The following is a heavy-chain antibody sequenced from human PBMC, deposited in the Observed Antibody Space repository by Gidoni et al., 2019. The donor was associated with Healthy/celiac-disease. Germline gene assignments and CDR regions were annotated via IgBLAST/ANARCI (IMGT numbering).Heavy chain of an antibody. J-gene: IGHJ6*02. V-gene: IGHV3-9*01. CDR2: ISWNSGSI. Sequence: EVQLVESGGGLVQPGRSLRLSCAASGFTFDDYAMHWVRQAPGKGLEWVSGISWNSGSIGYADSVKGRFTISRDNAKNSLYLQMNSLRAEDTALYYCAKDIKSDGGNLYYYYYGMDVWGQGTTVTVSS. CDR1: GFTFDDYA. CDR3: AKDIKSDGGNLYYYYYGMDV. D-gene: IGHD2-15*01.